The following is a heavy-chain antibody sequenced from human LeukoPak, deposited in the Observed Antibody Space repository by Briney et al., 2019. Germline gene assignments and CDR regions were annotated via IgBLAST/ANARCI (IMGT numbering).Heavy chain of an antibody. V-gene: IGHV1-46*01. J-gene: IGHJ3*02. D-gene: IGHD3-9*01. Sequence: ASVKVSCKASGYTFTSYYMHWVRQAPGQGLEWMGIINPSGDSTSYAQKFQGRVTMTRDTSTSTVYMELSSLRSEDTAVYYCARDNPGYYDILTAEEAVGAFDIWGQGTMVTVSS. CDR2: INPSGDST. CDR1: GYTFTSYY. CDR3: ARDNPGYYDILTAEEAVGAFDI.